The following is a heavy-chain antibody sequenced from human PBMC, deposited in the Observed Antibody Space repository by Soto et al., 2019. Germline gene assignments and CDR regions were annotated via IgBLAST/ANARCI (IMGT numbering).Heavy chain of an antibody. CDR2: INPNSGGT. V-gene: IGHV1-2*04. CDR3: ARDFSEQLVTTEDYYYYYGMDV. CDR1: GYTFTGYY. Sequence: ASVKVSCKASGYTFTGYYMHWVRQAPGQGLEWMGWINPNSGGTNYAQKFQGWVTMTRDTSISTAYMELSRLRSDDTAVYYCARDFSEQLVTTEDYYYYYGMDVWGQGNTVTVSS. J-gene: IGHJ6*02. D-gene: IGHD6-13*01.